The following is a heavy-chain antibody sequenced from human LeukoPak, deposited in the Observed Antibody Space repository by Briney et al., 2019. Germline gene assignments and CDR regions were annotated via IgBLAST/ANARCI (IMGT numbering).Heavy chain of an antibody. CDR3: AKPPSYGAYYYGMDV. CDR2: ISYNGGST. J-gene: IGHJ6*04. D-gene: IGHD3-16*01. V-gene: IGHV3-23*01. Sequence: GGSLRLSCAASGFTFTNYAMSWVRQAPGKGLEWVSAISYNGGSTYYSDSVKGRFTISRDNSKNTVYLQMNSLRAEDTAVYYCAKPPSYGAYYYGMDVWGKGTTGTVSS. CDR1: GFTFTNYA.